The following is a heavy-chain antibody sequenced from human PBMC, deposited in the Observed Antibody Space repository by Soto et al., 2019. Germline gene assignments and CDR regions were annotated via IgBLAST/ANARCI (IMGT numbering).Heavy chain of an antibody. CDR1: GYTLTELS. V-gene: IGHV1-24*01. Sequence: ASVKVSCKVSGYTLTELSMHWVRQAPGKGLEWMGGFDPEDGETIYAQKFQGRVTMTEDTSTDTAYMELSSLRSEDTAVYYCATVEYRSSPDAFDIWGQGTMVTV. CDR2: FDPEDGET. CDR3: ATVEYRSSPDAFDI. J-gene: IGHJ3*02. D-gene: IGHD6-6*01.